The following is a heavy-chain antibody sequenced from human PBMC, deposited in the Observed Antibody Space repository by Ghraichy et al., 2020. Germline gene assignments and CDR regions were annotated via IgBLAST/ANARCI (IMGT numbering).Heavy chain of an antibody. D-gene: IGHD6-6*01. Sequence: APVKVSCKASGYTFTSYGISWVRQAPGQGLEWMGWISAYNGNTNYAQKLQGRVTMTTDTSTSTAYMELRSLRSDDTAVYYCAGSSSSGYWYFDLWGRGTLVTVSS. J-gene: IGHJ2*01. CDR1: GYTFTSYG. V-gene: IGHV1-18*01. CDR3: AGSSSSGYWYFDL. CDR2: ISAYNGNT.